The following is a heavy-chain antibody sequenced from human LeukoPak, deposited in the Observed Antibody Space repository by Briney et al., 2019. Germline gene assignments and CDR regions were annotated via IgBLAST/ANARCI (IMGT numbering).Heavy chain of an antibody. J-gene: IGHJ3*02. CDR2: IYHGGST. V-gene: IGHV4-30-2*01. D-gene: IGHD3-22*01. CDR1: GGSISSGGDS. Sequence: SQTLSLTCAVSGGSISSGGDSWSWIRQPPGKGLEWIGYIYHGGSTYYNPSLKSRVTISVDRSKNQFSLKLSSVTAADTAVYYCARRVLTYYYDRRDAFDIWGQGTMVTVSS. CDR3: ARRVLTYYYDRRDAFDI.